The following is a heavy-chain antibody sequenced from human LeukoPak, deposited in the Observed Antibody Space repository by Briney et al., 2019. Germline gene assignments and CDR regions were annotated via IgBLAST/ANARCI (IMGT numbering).Heavy chain of an antibody. CDR1: GFTFSNAW. CDR2: IKSKTDGGTT. V-gene: IGHV3-15*01. J-gene: IGHJ6*02. CDR3: TTNTVTTGYYYYGMDV. D-gene: IGHD4-11*01. Sequence: PGGSLRLSCAASGFTFSNAWMSWVRQAPGKGLEWVGRIKSKTDGGTTDYAAPVKGRFTISRDDSKNTLYLQMNSLNTEDTAVYYCTTNTVTTGYYYYGMDVWGQGTTVTVSS.